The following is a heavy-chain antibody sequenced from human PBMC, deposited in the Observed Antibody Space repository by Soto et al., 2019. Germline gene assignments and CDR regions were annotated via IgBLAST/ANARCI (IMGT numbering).Heavy chain of an antibody. CDR2: MNPNSGNT. CDR1: GYTFTSYD. D-gene: IGHD2-2*01. J-gene: IGHJ6*02. CDR3: ARWGYPMPPSSLYYYYGMDV. V-gene: IGHV1-8*01. Sequence: ASVKVSCKASGYTFTSYDINWVRQATGQGLEWMGWMNPNSGNTGYAQKFQGRVTMTRNTSISTAYMELSSLRPEDTAVYYCARWGYPMPPSSLYYYYGMDVWGQGTTVTVSS.